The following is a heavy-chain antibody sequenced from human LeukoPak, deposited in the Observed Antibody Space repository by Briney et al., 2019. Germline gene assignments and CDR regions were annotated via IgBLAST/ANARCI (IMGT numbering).Heavy chain of an antibody. CDR3: ARGINRDLDY. CDR2: TYYRSKWYN. V-gene: IGHV6-1*01. Sequence: SQTLSLTCAISGDSVSSNSAAWYWIRLSPSRGLEWLGRTYYRSKWYNDSALSVKSRITINPDTSKNQFSLQLDSVTPEDTAMYYCARGINRDLDYWGQGTLVTVSS. J-gene: IGHJ4*02. D-gene: IGHD2/OR15-2a*01. CDR1: GDSVSSNSAA.